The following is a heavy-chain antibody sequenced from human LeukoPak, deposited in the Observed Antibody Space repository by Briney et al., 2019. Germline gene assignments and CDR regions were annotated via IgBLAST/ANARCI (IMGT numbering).Heavy chain of an antibody. CDR2: SIYYSGSIYFSGSS. J-gene: IGHJ4*02. V-gene: IGHV4-39*07. Sequence: SETLPLTCTVSGGSLSSGSYYWGWIRQPPGKGLEWIGSIYYSGSIYFSGSSDYNPSLKSRVTISGDTSKNHFSLRLSSVTAADTAVYYCARDFDYWGQGTLVTVSS. CDR1: GGSLSSGSYY. CDR3: ARDFDY.